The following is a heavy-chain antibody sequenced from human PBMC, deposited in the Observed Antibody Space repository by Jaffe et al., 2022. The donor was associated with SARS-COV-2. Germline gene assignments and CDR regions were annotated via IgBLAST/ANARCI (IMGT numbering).Heavy chain of an antibody. CDR3: ARQRAGARYYLDI. CDR2: MYYSGST. Sequence: QLHLQESGPGLVKPSETLSLTCSVFGDSIRSQSHYWGWIRQPPGQGLEWIGSMYYSGSTYKINPSLKSRVTVSIDTSKNQLSLTLRSVTAADTAVYYCARQRAGARYYLDIWGQGTLVSVSS. V-gene: IGHV4-39*01. CDR1: GDSIRSQSHY. J-gene: IGHJ4*02. D-gene: IGHD3-16*01.